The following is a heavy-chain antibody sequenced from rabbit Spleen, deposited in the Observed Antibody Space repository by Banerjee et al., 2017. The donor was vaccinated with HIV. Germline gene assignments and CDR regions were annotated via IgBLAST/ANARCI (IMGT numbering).Heavy chain of an antibody. CDR2: ANIGGST. Sequence: QSLEESGGDLVKPGASLTLTCTASGVSFTSNYYMCWVRQAPGKGLESIGFANIGGSTYYASWVNGRFTVSKTSTTVDLKMTGLTAADTATYFCVRNSGWGVSYFTLWGLGTLVTVS. CDR3: VRNSGWGVSYFTL. V-gene: IGHV1S40*01. D-gene: IGHD4-1*01. CDR1: GVSFTSNYY. J-gene: IGHJ4*01.